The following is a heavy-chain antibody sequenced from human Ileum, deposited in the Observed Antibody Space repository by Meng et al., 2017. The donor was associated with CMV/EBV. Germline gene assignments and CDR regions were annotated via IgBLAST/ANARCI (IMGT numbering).Heavy chain of an antibody. CDR3: ARLKGDPDYYYYGMDV. V-gene: IGHV3-30-3*01. Sequence: SLKISCAASGFTFSSYAMHWVRQAPGKGLEWVAVISYDGSNKYYADSVKGRFTISRDNSKNTLYLQLNSLRAEDTAVYYCARLKGDPDYYYYGMDVWGQGTTVTVSS. J-gene: IGHJ6*02. CDR1: GFTFSSYA. CDR2: ISYDGSNK. D-gene: IGHD2-21*01.